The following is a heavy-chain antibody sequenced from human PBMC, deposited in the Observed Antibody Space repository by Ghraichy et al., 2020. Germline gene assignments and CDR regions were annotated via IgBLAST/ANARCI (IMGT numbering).Heavy chain of an antibody. J-gene: IGHJ4*02. Sequence: LTCAASGFAFSSYAMNWVRLVPGKGLEWVSVIGGSGTGSYYADSVRGRFTNSRDNSKNTVFLQMNSLRADDTAIYYCAKTGDSSGWNYFDSWGQGTLVSVSS. V-gene: IGHV3-23*01. CDR2: IGGSGTGS. CDR1: GFAFSSYA. D-gene: IGHD7-27*01. CDR3: AKTGDSSGWNYFDS.